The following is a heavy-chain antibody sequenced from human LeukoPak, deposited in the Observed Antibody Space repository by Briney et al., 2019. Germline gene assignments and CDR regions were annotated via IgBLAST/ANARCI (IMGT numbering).Heavy chain of an antibody. V-gene: IGHV3-48*03. CDR3: DKAGYGTTGWWFDP. D-gene: IGHD2-15*01. J-gene: IGHJ5*02. Sequence: GGSLRLSCAASGFTFSSYEMNWVRQAPGKGLEWVSYISSSGSTIYYADSVKGRFTISRDNSKNTLYLQMNSLRAEDTALYYCDKAGYGTTGWWFDPWGQGTLVTVSS. CDR1: GFTFSSYE. CDR2: ISSSGSTI.